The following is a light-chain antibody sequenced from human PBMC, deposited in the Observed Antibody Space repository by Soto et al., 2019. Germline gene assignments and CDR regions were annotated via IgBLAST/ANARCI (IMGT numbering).Light chain of an antibody. CDR1: HSVRSN. CDR2: GAS. Sequence: EIVLTQSPATLSLSPGERATLSCRASHSVRSNLAWYQHKPGQAPRLLIYGASTRATGIPARFSGSGSGTEFTLTISSLQSEDFAIYYCQQYNNWPLFGGGTKVEI. CDR3: QQYNNWPL. J-gene: IGKJ4*01. V-gene: IGKV3-15*01.